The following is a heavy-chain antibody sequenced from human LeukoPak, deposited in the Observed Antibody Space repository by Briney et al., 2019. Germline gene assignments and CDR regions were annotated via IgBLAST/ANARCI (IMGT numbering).Heavy chain of an antibody. CDR1: GGSISSGGYY. Sequence: SQTLSLTCTVSGGSISSGGYYWSWIRQHPGTGLEWIGYIYYSGSTYYNPSLKSRVTISVDTSKNQFSLKLSSVTAADTAVYYCARDRLLWFGELPLDYYYYGMDVWGQGTTVTVSS. CDR3: ARDRLLWFGELPLDYYYYGMDV. J-gene: IGHJ6*02. D-gene: IGHD3-10*01. CDR2: IYYSGST. V-gene: IGHV4-31*03.